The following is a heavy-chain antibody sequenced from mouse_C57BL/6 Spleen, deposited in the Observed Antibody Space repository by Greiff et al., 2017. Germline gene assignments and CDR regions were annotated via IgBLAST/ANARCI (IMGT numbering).Heavy chain of an antibody. V-gene: IGHV5-4*01. J-gene: IGHJ3*01. CDR2: ISDGGSYT. Sequence: EVQLVESGGGLVKPGGSLKLSCPASGFTFSSYAMSWVRQTPEKRLEWVATISDGGSYTYYPDNVKGRFTISRDNAKNNLYLQMRHLKSEDTAMYYCARDLKIYYYGSSPFAYWGQGTLVTVSA. CDR1: GFTFSSYA. CDR3: ARDLKIYYYGSSPFAY. D-gene: IGHD1-1*01.